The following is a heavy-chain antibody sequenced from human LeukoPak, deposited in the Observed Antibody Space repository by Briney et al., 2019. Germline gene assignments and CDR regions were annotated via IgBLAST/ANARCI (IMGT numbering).Heavy chain of an antibody. J-gene: IGHJ4*02. Sequence: GESLKISCKGSGYIFTSYWIGWVRQLPGKGLEWMGIFYPGDSDTRYSPSFQGQVTISADKSISTAYLQWSSLKASDTAMYYCARLQYYYDSSGYFPFDYWGQGTLVTVSS. D-gene: IGHD3-22*01. CDR2: FYPGDSDT. CDR1: GYIFTSYW. V-gene: IGHV5-51*01. CDR3: ARLQYYYDSSGYFPFDY.